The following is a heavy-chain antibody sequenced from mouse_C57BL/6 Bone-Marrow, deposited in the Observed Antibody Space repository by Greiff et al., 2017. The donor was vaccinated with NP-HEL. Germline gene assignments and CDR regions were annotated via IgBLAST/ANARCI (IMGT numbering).Heavy chain of an antibody. Sequence: LVESGAELVKPGASVKMSCKASGYTFTTYPIEWMKQNHGKSLEWIGNFHPYNDDTKYNEKFKGKATLTVEKSSSTVYLELSRLTSDDSAVYYCARKRIYYYGSSYVEDYFDYWGQGTTLTVSS. CDR2: FHPYNDDT. J-gene: IGHJ2*01. CDR3: ARKRIYYYGSSYVEDYFDY. V-gene: IGHV1-47*01. CDR1: GYTFTTYP. D-gene: IGHD1-1*01.